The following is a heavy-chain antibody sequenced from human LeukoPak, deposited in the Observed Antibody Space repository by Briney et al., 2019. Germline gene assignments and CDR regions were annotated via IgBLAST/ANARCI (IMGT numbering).Heavy chain of an antibody. V-gene: IGHV3-11*01. CDR2: ISSSGITI. D-gene: IGHD3-9*01. J-gene: IGHJ4*02. CDR3: AREWKDILTGYSADY. CDR1: GFTFGDYY. Sequence: GGSLRLSCAASGFTFGDYYMSWIRHAPGKGLEWVSYISSSGITIYYADSVKGRFTIARDNAKTSLYLQMNSLRAEDTAVYYCAREWKDILTGYSADYWGQGTLVTVSS.